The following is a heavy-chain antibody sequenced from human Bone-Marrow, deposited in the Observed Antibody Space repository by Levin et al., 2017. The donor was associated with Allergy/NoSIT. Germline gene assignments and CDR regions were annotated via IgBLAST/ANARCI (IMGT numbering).Heavy chain of an antibody. CDR3: ALYGSGSPPNWFDP. J-gene: IGHJ5*02. Sequence: SETLSLTCTVSGGSISSGDYYWSWIRQPPGKGLEWIGYIYYSGSTYYNPSLKSRVTISVDTSKNQFSLKLSSVTAADTAVYYCALYGSGSPPNWFDPWGQGTLVTVSS. D-gene: IGHD3-10*01. V-gene: IGHV4-30-4*01. CDR1: GGSISSGDYY. CDR2: IYYSGST.